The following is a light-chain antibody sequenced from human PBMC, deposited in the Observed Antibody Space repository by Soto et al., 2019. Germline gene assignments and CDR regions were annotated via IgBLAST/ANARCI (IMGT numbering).Light chain of an antibody. CDR1: QSVSSN. CDR3: QQYNNWPLT. Sequence: DKVMTQSPATLSVSPGERATLSCRASQSVSSNLAWYQQKPGQAPRLLIYGASTRATGIPARFSGSGSGTEFTLTISSLQSEDFAVYYCQQYNNWPLTFGQGTKVEIK. J-gene: IGKJ1*01. V-gene: IGKV3-15*01. CDR2: GAS.